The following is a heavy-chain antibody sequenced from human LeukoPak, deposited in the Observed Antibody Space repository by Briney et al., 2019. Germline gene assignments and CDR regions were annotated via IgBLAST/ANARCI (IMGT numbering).Heavy chain of an antibody. Sequence: GGSLRLSCAASGFTFNSYSMNWVRQAPGKGLEWVSYISSSSSTIYYADSVKGRFTISRDNAKNSLYLQMNSLRAEDTALYYCARAAAAYYYYGMDVWGQGTTVTVSS. CDR3: ARAAAAYYYYGMDV. V-gene: IGHV3-48*04. D-gene: IGHD6-13*01. CDR2: ISSSSSTI. CDR1: GFTFNSYS. J-gene: IGHJ6*02.